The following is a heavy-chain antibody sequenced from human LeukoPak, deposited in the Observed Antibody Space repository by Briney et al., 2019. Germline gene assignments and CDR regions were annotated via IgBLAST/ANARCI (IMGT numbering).Heavy chain of an antibody. D-gene: IGHD3-10*01. V-gene: IGHV1-69*01. CDR3: ARETLSTDYYGSGSYYSGWDY. J-gene: IGHJ4*02. CDR2: IIPTFGTA. Sequence: SVKVSCKASGGTFSSYAISWVRQAPGQGLEWMGGIIPTFGTANYAQKFQGRVTITADESTSTAYMELSSLRSEDTAVYYCARETLSTDYYGSGSYYSGWDYWGQGTLVTVSS. CDR1: GGTFSSYA.